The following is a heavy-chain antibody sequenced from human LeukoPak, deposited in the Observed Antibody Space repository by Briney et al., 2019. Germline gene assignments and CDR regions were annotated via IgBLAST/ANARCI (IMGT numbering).Heavy chain of an antibody. Sequence: SETLSLTCTVSGGSISSSSYYWGWIRQPPGKGLEWIGSIYYSGSTYYNPSLKSRVTISVDTSKNQFSPKLSSVTAADTAVYYCARLLGYYDSSGYHNWFDPWGQGTLVTVSS. J-gene: IGHJ5*02. CDR3: ARLLGYYDSSGYHNWFDP. V-gene: IGHV4-39*01. D-gene: IGHD3-22*01. CDR1: GGSISSSSYY. CDR2: IYYSGST.